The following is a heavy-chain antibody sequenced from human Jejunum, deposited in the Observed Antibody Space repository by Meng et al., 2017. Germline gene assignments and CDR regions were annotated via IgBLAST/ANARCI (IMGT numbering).Heavy chain of an antibody. CDR1: GGSVSSGFYY. CDR2: ISDSGTT. V-gene: IGHV4-61*03. D-gene: IGHD5-24*01. J-gene: IGHJ4*02. CDR3: ARDSETYPTYFDY. Sequence: VQLQESGPGLVRLSGTLSLTCTVSGGSVSSGFYYWSWIRQPPGKGLEWIGYISDSGTTNYNPSLKSRVTMPVDTSKNHFSLKLTSVTAADTAVYFCARDSETYPTYFDYWGQGTLVTVSS.